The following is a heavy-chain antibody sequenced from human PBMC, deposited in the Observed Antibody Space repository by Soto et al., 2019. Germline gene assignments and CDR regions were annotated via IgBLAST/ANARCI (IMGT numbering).Heavy chain of an antibody. CDR2: INDQGGSP. D-gene: IGHD3-9*01. J-gene: IGHJ3*02. Sequence: PGGSLRLSCAASGFTFSNYWMHWVRQVPGEGLVWIARINDQGGSPSYADSVKGRFTISRDNVNNMLYLQMSSLRAEDTAVYYCAGKWGRYYDILTGYYEGEAFDIWGQGTMVTVSS. CDR1: GFTFSNYW. V-gene: IGHV3-74*01. CDR3: AGKWGRYYDILTGYYEGEAFDI.